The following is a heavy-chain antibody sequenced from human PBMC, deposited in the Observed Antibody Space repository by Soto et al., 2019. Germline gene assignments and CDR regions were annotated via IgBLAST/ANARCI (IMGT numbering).Heavy chain of an antibody. J-gene: IGHJ4*02. CDR1: GGSFSGYY. Sequence: KPSETLSLTCAVYGGSFSGYYWSWIRQPPGKGLEWIGEINHSGSTNYNPSLKSRVTISVDTSKNQFSLKLSSVTAADTAVYYCARSPSWLTKTLDYWGQGTLVTVSA. CDR2: INHSGST. D-gene: IGHD4-17*01. V-gene: IGHV4-34*01. CDR3: ARSPSWLTKTLDY.